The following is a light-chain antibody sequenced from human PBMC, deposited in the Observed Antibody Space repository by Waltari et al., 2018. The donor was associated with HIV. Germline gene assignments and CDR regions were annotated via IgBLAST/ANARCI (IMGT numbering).Light chain of an antibody. CDR3: CSCASHTTPW. Sequence: QSALTQPASVSGSPGQSITISCTGSSSDVGSHNFVSWYQHHPGKAPKLMIYDGINRPSGVSNRFSGSKSGNTASLTISGLQAEDEADYYCCSCASHTTPWFGGGTKLTVL. V-gene: IGLV2-23*01. CDR1: SSDVGSHNF. J-gene: IGLJ3*02. CDR2: DGI.